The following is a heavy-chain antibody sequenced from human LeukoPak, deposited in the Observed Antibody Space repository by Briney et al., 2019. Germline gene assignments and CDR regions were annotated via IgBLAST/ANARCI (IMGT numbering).Heavy chain of an antibody. Sequence: ASVKVSCKASGYTFTSYDMNWVRQATGQGLEWMGWMNPNSGNTGYAQKFQGRVTMTRNTSISTAYMELSSLRSEDTAVYYCARPPMVRGVSWFDPWGQGILVTVSS. V-gene: IGHV1-8*01. CDR3: ARPPMVRGVSWFDP. D-gene: IGHD3-10*01. J-gene: IGHJ5*02. CDR1: GYTFTSYD. CDR2: MNPNSGNT.